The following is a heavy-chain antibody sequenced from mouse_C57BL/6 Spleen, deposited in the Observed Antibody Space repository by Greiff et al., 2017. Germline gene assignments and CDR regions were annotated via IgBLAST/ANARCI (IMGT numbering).Heavy chain of an antibody. J-gene: IGHJ1*03. V-gene: IGHV1-52*01. CDR3: AREGRNCYSWYFDV. Sequence: QVQLQQPGAELVRPGSSVKLSCKASGYTFTSYWMHWVKQRPIQGLEWIGNIDPSDSETHYNQKFKDKATLTVDKSSSTAYMQLSSLTSEDSAVYYCAREGRNCYSWYFDVWGTGTTVTVSS. CDR1: GYTFTSYW. CDR2: IDPSDSET. D-gene: IGHD2-12*01.